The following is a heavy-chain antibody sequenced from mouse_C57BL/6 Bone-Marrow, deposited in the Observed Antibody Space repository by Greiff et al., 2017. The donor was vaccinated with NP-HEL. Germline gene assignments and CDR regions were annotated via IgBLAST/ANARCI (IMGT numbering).Heavy chain of an antibody. CDR1: GYTFTSYW. V-gene: IGHV1-61*01. CDR2: IYPSDSET. D-gene: IGHD2-10*01. CDR3: ARAYYCNPWFAY. Sequence: QVQLQQPGAELVRPGSSVKLSCKASGYTFTSYWMDWVKQRPGQGLEWIGNIYPSDSETHYNQKFKDKATLTVDKSSSTAYLQLSSLTSEDSAVYYCARAYYCNPWFAYWGQGTLVTVAA. J-gene: IGHJ3*01.